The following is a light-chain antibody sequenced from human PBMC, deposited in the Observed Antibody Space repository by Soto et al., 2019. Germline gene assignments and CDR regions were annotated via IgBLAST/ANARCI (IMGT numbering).Light chain of an antibody. CDR3: QQYKDLST. J-gene: IGKJ4*01. CDR2: KAS. Sequence: DIQMTQSPSTLSASGWYPVNLIRRASRTIGTWLAWYQQKPAKAPKLLIYKASTLESGVPSRFSGSGSGTEFTLTISSLQADDFATYYCQQYKDLSTFGGGTKVDIK. V-gene: IGKV1-5*03. CDR1: RTIGTW.